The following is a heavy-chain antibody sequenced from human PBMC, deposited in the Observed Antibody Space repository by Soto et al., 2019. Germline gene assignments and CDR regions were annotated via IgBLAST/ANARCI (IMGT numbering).Heavy chain of an antibody. Sequence: PSETRSLTCTVSGGSISSSSYYWGWIRQPPGKGLEWIGSIYYSGSTYYNPSLKSRVTISVDTSKNQFSLKLSSVTAADTAVYYCARHKFHDFWSGYYHNPVDYWGQGTLVTVSS. D-gene: IGHD3-3*01. J-gene: IGHJ4*02. CDR2: IYYSGST. CDR3: ARHKFHDFWSGYYHNPVDY. CDR1: GGSISSSSYY. V-gene: IGHV4-39*01.